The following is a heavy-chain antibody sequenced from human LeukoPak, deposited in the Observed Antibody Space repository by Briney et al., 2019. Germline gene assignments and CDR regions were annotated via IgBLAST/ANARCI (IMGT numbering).Heavy chain of an antibody. Sequence: ASVKVSCKASGYTFTGYYMHWVRQAPGQGLEWMGWVNPNSGGTNYAQKFQGRVTMTRDTSISTAYMELSRLRSDDTAVYYCARDYDILTGYYTRAFDIWGQGTTVTVSS. J-gene: IGHJ3*02. CDR1: GYTFTGYY. CDR2: VNPNSGGT. V-gene: IGHV1-2*02. D-gene: IGHD3-9*01. CDR3: ARDYDILTGYYTRAFDI.